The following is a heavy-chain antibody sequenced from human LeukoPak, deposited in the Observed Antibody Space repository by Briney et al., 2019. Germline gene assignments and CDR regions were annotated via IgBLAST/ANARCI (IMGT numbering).Heavy chain of an antibody. D-gene: IGHD2-15*01. CDR1: GFTFRSYG. J-gene: IGHJ4*02. Sequence: PGGSLTLSCTGSGFTFRSYGMHWVRQAPGKGLEWVAYTRDDASKTWYGGSVRGRFTNYRDNYKNTLYLHMNSGRGEDTAMYYCANGDCRGGRCSSGAHWGQGTVVTVSS. CDR3: ANGDCRGGRCSSGAH. CDR2: TRDDASKT. V-gene: IGHV3-30*02.